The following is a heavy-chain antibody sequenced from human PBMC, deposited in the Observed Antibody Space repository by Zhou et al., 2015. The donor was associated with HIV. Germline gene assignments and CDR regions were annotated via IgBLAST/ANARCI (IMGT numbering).Heavy chain of an antibody. V-gene: IGHV1-69*01. CDR2: IIPIFGTA. Sequence: QVQLVQSGAEVKKPGSSVKVSCKASGGTFSSYAISWVRQAPGQGLEWMGGIIPIFGTANYAQKFQGRVTITADESTSTAYMELSSLRSEDTAVYYCARDPVGGGSGSYYDGMGRLGAKGTTGHRLL. D-gene: IGHD3-10*01. CDR3: ARDPVGGGSGSYYDGMGR. J-gene: IGHJ6*01. CDR1: GGTFSSYA.